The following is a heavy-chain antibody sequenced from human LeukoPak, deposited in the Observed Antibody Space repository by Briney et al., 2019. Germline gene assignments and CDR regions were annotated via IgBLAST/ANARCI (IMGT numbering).Heavy chain of an antibody. CDR2: ISGSGGST. Sequence: PGGSLRLSCAASGFTFSSYAMSWVRQAPGKGLEGVSAISGSGGSTYYADSVKGRFTISRDNSKNTLYLQMNSLRAEDTAVYYCAKGRYSSGWYDYFDYWGQGTLVTVSS. D-gene: IGHD6-19*01. J-gene: IGHJ4*02. CDR1: GFTFSSYA. CDR3: AKGRYSSGWYDYFDY. V-gene: IGHV3-23*01.